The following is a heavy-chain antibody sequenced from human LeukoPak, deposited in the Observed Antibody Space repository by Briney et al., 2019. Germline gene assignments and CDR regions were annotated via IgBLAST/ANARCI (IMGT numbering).Heavy chain of an antibody. D-gene: IGHD3-9*01. Sequence: ASVKVSCKASGCTFTSYGISWVRQAPGQGLEWMGWISAYNGNTNYAQKLQGRVTMTTDTSTSTAYMELRSLRSDDTAVYYCARAPSYYDIPYALKYGMDVWGQGTTVTVSS. J-gene: IGHJ6*02. V-gene: IGHV1-18*01. CDR1: GCTFTSYG. CDR2: ISAYNGNT. CDR3: ARAPSYYDIPYALKYGMDV.